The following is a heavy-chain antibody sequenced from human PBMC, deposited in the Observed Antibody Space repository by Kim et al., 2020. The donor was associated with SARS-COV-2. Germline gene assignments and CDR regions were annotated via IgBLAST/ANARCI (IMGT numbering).Heavy chain of an antibody. CDR3: ARGGYSGYDLTYEFDY. V-gene: IGHV1-3*01. D-gene: IGHD5-12*01. Sequence: ASVKVSCKASGYTFTSYAMHWVRQAPGQRLEWMGWINAGNGNTKYSQKFQGRVTITRDTSASTAYMELSSLRSEDTAVYYCARGGYSGYDLTYEFDYWGQGTLVTVSP. J-gene: IGHJ4*02. CDR2: INAGNGNT. CDR1: GYTFTSYA.